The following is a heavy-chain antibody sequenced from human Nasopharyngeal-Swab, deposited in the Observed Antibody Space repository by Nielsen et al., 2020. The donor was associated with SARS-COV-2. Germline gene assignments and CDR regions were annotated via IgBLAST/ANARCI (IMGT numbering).Heavy chain of an antibody. D-gene: IGHD6-13*01. V-gene: IGHV1-2*06. Sequence: ASVKVSCKASGYTFTGYYMHWVRQAPGQGLEWVGRINPNSGGTNYAQKFQGRVTMTRDTSISTAYMELSRLRSDDTAVYYCARTAAAGGDYYYYGMDVWGQGTTVTVSS. J-gene: IGHJ6*02. CDR3: ARTAAAGGDYYYYGMDV. CDR1: GYTFTGYY. CDR2: INPNSGGT.